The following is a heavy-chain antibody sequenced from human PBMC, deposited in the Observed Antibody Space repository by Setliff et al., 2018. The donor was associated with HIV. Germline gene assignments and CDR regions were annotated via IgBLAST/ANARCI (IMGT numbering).Heavy chain of an antibody. CDR2: IYYSGST. CDR3: ARDPLRSEARGFDI. Sequence: SETLSLTCTVSGGSLSSYYWSWFRQPPGKGLEWIGYIYYSGSTNYNPSLKSRVTISVDASKNQFSLKLSSVIAADTAVYYCARDPLRSEARGFDIWGQGTMVTVSS. V-gene: IGHV4-59*12. J-gene: IGHJ3*02. CDR1: GGSLSSYY. D-gene: IGHD3-3*01.